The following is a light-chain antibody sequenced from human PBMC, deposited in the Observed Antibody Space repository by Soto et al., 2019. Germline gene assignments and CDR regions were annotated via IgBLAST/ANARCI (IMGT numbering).Light chain of an antibody. Sequence: QSALTQPASGSGSPGQSITISCTGTSSDVGGYNYVSWYQQHPGKAPKLMIYDVSNRPSGVSNRVSGYKSGNTASLTISGLQAEDEADYYCSSYTSSSTLYVFGTGTKLTVL. J-gene: IGLJ1*01. V-gene: IGLV2-14*01. CDR3: SSYTSSSTLYV. CDR1: SSDVGGYNY. CDR2: DVS.